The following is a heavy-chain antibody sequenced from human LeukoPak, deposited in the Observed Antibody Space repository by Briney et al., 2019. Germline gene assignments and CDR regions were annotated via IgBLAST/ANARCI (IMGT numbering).Heavy chain of an antibody. CDR2: ISGSDTST. J-gene: IGHJ4*02. CDR1: GFTFNNYA. D-gene: IGHD3-22*01. CDR3: ARGSDSSGYLNFDY. V-gene: IGHV3-23*01. Sequence: GGSLRLSCAASGFTFNNYAMSWVRQTPGKGLEWVSVISGSDTSTYYADSVKGRFTISRDDSKNTLYLQMNSLRAEDMAVYYCARGSDSSGYLNFDYWGQGTLVTVSS.